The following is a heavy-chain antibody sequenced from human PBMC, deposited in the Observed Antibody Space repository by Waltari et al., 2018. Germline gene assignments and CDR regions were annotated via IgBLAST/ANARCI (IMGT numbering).Heavy chain of an antibody. CDR2: IYYSGST. V-gene: IGHV4-39*07. D-gene: IGHD6-19*01. Sequence: QLQLQESGPGLVKPSETLSLTCTVSGGSIYSSSYYWGWIRQPPGKGLEWIGSIYYSGSTYYNPSLKSRVTISVDTSKNHFSLKLSSVTAADTAVYYCARDISIAVAGEFDYWGQGTLVTVS. J-gene: IGHJ4*02. CDR3: ARDISIAVAGEFDY. CDR1: GGSIYSSSYY.